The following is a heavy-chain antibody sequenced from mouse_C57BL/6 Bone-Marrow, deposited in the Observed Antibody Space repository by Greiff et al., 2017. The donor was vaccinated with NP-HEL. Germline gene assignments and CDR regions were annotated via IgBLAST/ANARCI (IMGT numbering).Heavy chain of an antibody. CDR2: ISNGGGSP. J-gene: IGHJ3*01. D-gene: IGHD2-4*01. V-gene: IGHV5-12*01. CDR1: GFTFSDYY. CDR3: ARGYDYDGAWFAY. Sequence: EVHLVESGGGLVQPGGSLKLSCAASGFTFSDYYMYWVRQTPEKRLEWVAYISNGGGSPYYPDPVKGRFTISRDNAKNTLYLQMSRLKSEDTAMYYCARGYDYDGAWFAYWGQGTLVTVSA.